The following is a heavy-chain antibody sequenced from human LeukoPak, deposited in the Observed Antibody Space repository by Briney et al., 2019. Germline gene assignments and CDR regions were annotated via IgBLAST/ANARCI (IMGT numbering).Heavy chain of an antibody. Sequence: PSETLSLTCTVSGGSISSYYWSWIRQAPGKGLEWIGYIYYSGNTNYNPSLQSRVTISVDTSKNQFSLKLSSVTAADTAAYYCARSGTLTGYLFWGQGTLVTVSS. V-gene: IGHV4-59*01. D-gene: IGHD3-9*01. CDR3: ARSGTLTGYLF. J-gene: IGHJ4*02. CDR1: GGSISSYY. CDR2: IYYSGNT.